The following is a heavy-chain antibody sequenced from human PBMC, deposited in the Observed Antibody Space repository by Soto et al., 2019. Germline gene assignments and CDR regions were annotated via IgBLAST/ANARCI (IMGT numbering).Heavy chain of an antibody. J-gene: IGHJ4*02. Sequence: QVQLVQSGAEVKKPGSSVKVSCKASGGTFSSYAISWVRQAPGQGLEWMGGIIPIFGTANYAQKFQGRVTITADESTSTAYSELSSLRSEDTAVYYCARVPRMNYYDSSGYYVSPFDYWGQGTLVTVSS. CDR2: IIPIFGTA. D-gene: IGHD3-22*01. CDR3: ARVPRMNYYDSSGYYVSPFDY. V-gene: IGHV1-69*01. CDR1: GGTFSSYA.